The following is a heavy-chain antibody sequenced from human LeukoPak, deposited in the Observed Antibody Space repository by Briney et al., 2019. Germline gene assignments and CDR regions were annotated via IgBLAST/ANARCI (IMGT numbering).Heavy chain of an antibody. J-gene: IGHJ4*02. Sequence: GGSLRLSCAASGFTFSSYWMHWVRQAPGKGLVWVSRINSDGSSTSYADSVKGRFTISRDNSKNTLYLQMNSLRAEDTAVYYCTSRRVWFGELGFDYWGQGTLVTVSS. CDR3: TSRRVWFGELGFDY. CDR2: INSDGSST. V-gene: IGHV3-74*01. D-gene: IGHD3-10*01. CDR1: GFTFSSYW.